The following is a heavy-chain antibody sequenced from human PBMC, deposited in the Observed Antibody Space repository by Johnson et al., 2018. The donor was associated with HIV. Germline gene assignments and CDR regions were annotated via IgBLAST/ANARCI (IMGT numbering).Heavy chain of an antibody. CDR3: ARVSDDYGGNPAAWGAFDI. CDR2: ISFDGNLK. CDR1: GLSFNNYG. V-gene: IGHV3-33*08. J-gene: IGHJ3*02. D-gene: IGHD4-23*01. Sequence: QVQLVESGGGVVQPGKSLTLSCVVSGLSFNNYGIHWVRQAPGKGPEWVAVISFDGNLKKYADSVKGRFTISRDNAKNSLFLQMNSLRAEDTALYYCARVSDDYGGNPAAWGAFDIWGQGTMVTVSS.